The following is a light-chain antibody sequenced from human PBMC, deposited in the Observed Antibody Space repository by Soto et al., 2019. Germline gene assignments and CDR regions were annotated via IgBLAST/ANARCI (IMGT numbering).Light chain of an antibody. CDR3: QQRSNWPRT. CDR2: DAS. Sequence: IVLTQSAGTLSLYPGERATLSCRASQSVSSSHLAWYQQKPGQAPRLLIYDASNRATGIPARFSGSGSGTDFTLTISSLEPEDFAVYYCQQRSNWPRTFGQGTKVDIK. J-gene: IGKJ1*01. CDR1: QSVSSSH. V-gene: IGKV3D-20*02.